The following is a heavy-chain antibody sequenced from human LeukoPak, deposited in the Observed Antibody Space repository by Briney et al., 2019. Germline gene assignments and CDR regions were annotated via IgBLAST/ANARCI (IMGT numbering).Heavy chain of an antibody. V-gene: IGHV4-39*01. CDR3: ARHSPGHGYFQH. J-gene: IGHJ1*01. CDR1: GGSISSSSYY. Sequence: SETLSLTRTVSGGSISSSSYYWGWIRQPPGKGLEWIGSIYYSGSTYYNPSLKSRVTISVDTSKNQFSLKLSSVTAADTAVYYCARHSPGHGYFQHWGRGTLVTVSS. CDR2: IYYSGST.